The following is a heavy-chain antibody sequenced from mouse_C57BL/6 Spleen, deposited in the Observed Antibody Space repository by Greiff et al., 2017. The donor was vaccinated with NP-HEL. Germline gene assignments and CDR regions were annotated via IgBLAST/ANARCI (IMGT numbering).Heavy chain of an antibody. D-gene: IGHD2-4*01. CDR1: GYAFSSSW. J-gene: IGHJ4*01. V-gene: IGHV1-82*01. CDR2: IYPGDGDT. CDR3: AFLSYDYLYAMDY. Sequence: QVQLQQSGPELVKPGASVKISCKASGYAFSSSWMNWVKQRPGKGLEWIGRIYPGDGDTNYNGKFKGKATLTADKSSSTAYMQLSSLTSEDSAVYYGAFLSYDYLYAMDYWGQGTSVTVSS.